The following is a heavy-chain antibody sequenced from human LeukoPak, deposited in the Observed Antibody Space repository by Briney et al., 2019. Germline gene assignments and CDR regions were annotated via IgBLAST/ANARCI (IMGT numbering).Heavy chain of an antibody. Sequence: GGSLRLSCAASGFTFSDYYMSWLRQAPGKGLEWVSYISSDSSTIYYADSVKGRFTISRDNAKKSLYLQMNSLRTEDTAVYYCANTEYQRLGTDYWGQGTLVTVSS. CDR2: ISSDSSTI. V-gene: IGHV3-11*04. CDR1: GFTFSDYY. D-gene: IGHD2-2*01. CDR3: ANTEYQRLGTDY. J-gene: IGHJ4*02.